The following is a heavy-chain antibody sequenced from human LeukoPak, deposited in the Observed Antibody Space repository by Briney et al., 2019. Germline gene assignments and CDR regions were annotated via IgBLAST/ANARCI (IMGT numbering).Heavy chain of an antibody. CDR3: AREDGYCSGGNCYSYFDS. CDR2: IKKTGSET. V-gene: IGHV3-7*01. Sequence: SGGSLRLSCAASGFTFSNAWMSWVRQAPGKGLEWVAYIKKTGSETYYVDSVKGRFTITRDNTRNSLFLQMYSLRAEDTAVYFCAREDGYCSGGNCYSYFDSWGQGTLVTVSS. J-gene: IGHJ4*02. CDR1: GFTFSNAW. D-gene: IGHD2-15*01.